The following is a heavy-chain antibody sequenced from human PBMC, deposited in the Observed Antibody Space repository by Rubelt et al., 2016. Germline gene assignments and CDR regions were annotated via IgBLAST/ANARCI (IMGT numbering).Heavy chain of an antibody. D-gene: IGHD3-16*01. Sequence: GLEWVANIKQDGSEKYYVDSVKGRFTISRDNAKNSLYLQMNSLRAEDTAVYYCARVETFMIPDYWGQGTLVTVSS. J-gene: IGHJ4*02. V-gene: IGHV3-7*01. CDR3: ARVETFMIPDY. CDR2: IKQDGSEK.